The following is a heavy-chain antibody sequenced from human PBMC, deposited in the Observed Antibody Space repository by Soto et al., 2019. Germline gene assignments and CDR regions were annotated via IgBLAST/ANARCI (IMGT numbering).Heavy chain of an antibody. V-gene: IGHV3-53*01. J-gene: IGHJ4*02. Sequence: GGSLRLSCAASEFPVSSNYMTWVRQAPGKGLEWVSVIYSGGSTYYADSVKGRFTISRDNSKNTLYLQMNSLRAEDTAVYYCAITNYGSGSYSDYWGQGTRVTVAS. CDR2: IYSGGST. CDR3: AITNYGSGSYSDY. D-gene: IGHD3-10*01. CDR1: EFPVSSNY.